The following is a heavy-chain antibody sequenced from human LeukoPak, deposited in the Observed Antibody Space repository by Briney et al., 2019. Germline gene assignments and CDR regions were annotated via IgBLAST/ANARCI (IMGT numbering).Heavy chain of an antibody. CDR1: GFTFSNSS. CDR2: ISIGSTYV. Sequence: KAGGSLRLSCAASGFTFSNSSMNWVRQAPGKGLEWVSYISIGSTYVYYADSVKGRFTISRDNAKNSLFLQMSSLRAEDTAVYYCASSDIDTTMVDAFDIWGQGTMVTVSS. CDR3: ASSDIDTTMVDAFDI. J-gene: IGHJ3*02. V-gene: IGHV3-21*01. D-gene: IGHD3-10*01.